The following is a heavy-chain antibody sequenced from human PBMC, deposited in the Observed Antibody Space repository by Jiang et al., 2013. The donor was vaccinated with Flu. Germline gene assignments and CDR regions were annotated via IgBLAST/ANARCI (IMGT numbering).Heavy chain of an antibody. V-gene: IGHV1-46*01. D-gene: IGHD3-10*01. CDR1: GYTFTSYR. CDR3: ARDSGSGWGWFDP. J-gene: IGHJ5*02. CDR2: INPSNGGT. Sequence: EVKKPGASVKISCEASGYTFTSYRMHWVRQAPGQGLEWMGIINPSNGGTTYAQKFQGKVTMTRDTSTSTVYMELSSLRPEDSAVFYCARDSGSGWGWFDPWGQGTLVTVSA.